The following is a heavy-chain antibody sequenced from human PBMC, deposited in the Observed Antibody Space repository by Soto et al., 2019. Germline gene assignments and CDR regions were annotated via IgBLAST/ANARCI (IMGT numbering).Heavy chain of an antibody. J-gene: IGHJ6*03. CDR1: GYTFTSYD. D-gene: IGHD5-12*01. CDR3: ARSPGYEGNSEAYYYMDV. Sequence: QVQLVQSGAEVKKPGASVKVSCKASGYTFTSYDINWVRQATGQGLEWMGWMNPNSGNTGYAQKFQGRVTMTRNTSISTAYMELSSLRSEDTAVYYCARSPGYEGNSEAYYYMDVWGKGTTVTVSS. V-gene: IGHV1-8*01. CDR2: MNPNSGNT.